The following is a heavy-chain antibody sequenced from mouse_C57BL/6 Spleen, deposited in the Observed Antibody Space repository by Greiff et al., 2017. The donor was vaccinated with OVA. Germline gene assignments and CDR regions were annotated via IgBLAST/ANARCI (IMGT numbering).Heavy chain of an antibody. CDR2: INYDGSST. Sequence: EVKLVESEGGLVQPGSSMKLSCTASGFTFSDYYMAWVRQVPEKGLEWVANINYDGSSTYYLDSLKSRFIISRDNAKNILYLQMSSLKSEDTATYYCARVAKRVWYFDVGGTGTTVTVSS. CDR1: GFTFSDYY. V-gene: IGHV5-16*01. CDR3: ARVAKRVWYFDV. J-gene: IGHJ1*03.